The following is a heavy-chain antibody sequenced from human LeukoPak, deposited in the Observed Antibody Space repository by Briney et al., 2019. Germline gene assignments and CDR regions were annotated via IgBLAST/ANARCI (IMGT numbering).Heavy chain of an antibody. D-gene: IGHD1-26*01. CDR3: ARQTYSGSYYAFDI. CDR1: GATFTGYY. J-gene: IGHJ3*02. CDR2: INPNGGGT. Sequence: GASVKISCEASGATFTGYYIHWVRHAPGQGLEWVGWINPNGGGTNYGQMFQGRVTMTRDTSISTAYMELSRLRSDDTAVYYCARQTYSGSYYAFDIWGQGTLVTVSS. V-gene: IGHV1-2*02.